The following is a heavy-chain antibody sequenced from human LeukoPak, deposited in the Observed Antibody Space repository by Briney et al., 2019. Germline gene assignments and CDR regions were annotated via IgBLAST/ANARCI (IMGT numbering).Heavy chain of an antibody. CDR3: ARHNSGSGSILGN. Sequence: PSETLSLTCAVYGGSFSGYYWSWIRQPPGKGLEWIGEINHSGSTNYNPSLKSRVTISVDTSKNQFSLKLTSVTAADTAVYYCARHNSGSGSILGNWGQGTLVTVSS. CDR1: GGSFSGYY. V-gene: IGHV4-34*01. J-gene: IGHJ1*01. D-gene: IGHD3-10*01. CDR2: INHSGST.